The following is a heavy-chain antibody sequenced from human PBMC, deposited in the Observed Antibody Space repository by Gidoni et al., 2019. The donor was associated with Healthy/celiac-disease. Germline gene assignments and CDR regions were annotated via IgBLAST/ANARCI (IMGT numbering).Heavy chain of an antibody. CDR2: ISRNGGST. D-gene: IGHD3-10*01. CDR3: ARDHFPYYYGSGSALFDY. CDR1: GFTFIRYA. Sequence: EVQLVESGGGLVQPVWSLRLSCAASGFTFIRYAMHWVRQAPGKGLEYVSAISRNGGSTYYANSVKGRFTISRDNSKNTLYLQMGSLRAEDMAVYYCARDHFPYYYGSGSALFDYWGQGTLVTVSS. J-gene: IGHJ4*02. V-gene: IGHV3-64*01.